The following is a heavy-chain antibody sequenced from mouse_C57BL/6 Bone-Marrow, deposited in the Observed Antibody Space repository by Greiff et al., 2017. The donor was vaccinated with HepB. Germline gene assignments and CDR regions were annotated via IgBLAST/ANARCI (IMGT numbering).Heavy chain of an antibody. J-gene: IGHJ3*01. V-gene: IGHV3-6*01. Sequence: DVQLQESGPGLVKPSQSLSLTCSVTGYSITSGYYWNWIRQFPGNKLEWMGYISYDGSNNYNPSLKNRISITRDTSKNQFFLKLNSVTTEDTATYYCARENYDYDGWFAYWGQGTLVTVSA. CDR1: GYSITSGYY. CDR3: ARENYDYDGWFAY. D-gene: IGHD2-4*01. CDR2: ISYDGSN.